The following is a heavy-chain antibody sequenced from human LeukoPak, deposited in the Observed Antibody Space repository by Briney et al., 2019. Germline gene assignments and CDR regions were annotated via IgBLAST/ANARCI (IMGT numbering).Heavy chain of an antibody. CDR3: ARLMYSGYEGLDYYFNYIDV. V-gene: IGHV4-59*11. Sequence: PSETLSLTCTVSGGSISSHYWSWIRQPPGKGLEWIGYIYYSGNTNSNPSLKSRVTMSVDTSKNQFSLNLSSVTAADTAVYYCARLMYSGYEGLDYYFNYIDVWGKGTTVTISS. CDR2: IYYSGNT. J-gene: IGHJ6*03. D-gene: IGHD5-12*01. CDR1: GGSISSHY.